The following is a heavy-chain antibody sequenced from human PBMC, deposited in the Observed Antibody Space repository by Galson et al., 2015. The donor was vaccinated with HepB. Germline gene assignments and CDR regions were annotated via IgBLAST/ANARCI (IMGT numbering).Heavy chain of an antibody. J-gene: IGHJ3*02. Sequence: SVKVSCKASGYTFTGYYMHWVRQAPGQGLEWMGWINPNSGGTNYAQKFQGRVTMTRDTSISTAYMELSRLRSDDTAVYYCAHTQADFWSGYYNEEDAFDIWGQGTTVTVSS. CDR3: AHTQADFWSGYYNEEDAFDI. CDR1: GYTFTGYY. V-gene: IGHV1-2*02. CDR2: INPNSGGT. D-gene: IGHD3-3*01.